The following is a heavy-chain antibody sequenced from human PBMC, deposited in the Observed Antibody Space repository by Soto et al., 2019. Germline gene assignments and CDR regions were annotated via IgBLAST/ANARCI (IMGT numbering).Heavy chain of an antibody. J-gene: IGHJ3*02. V-gene: IGHV3-66*01. Sequence: EVQLVESGGGLVQPGGSLRLSCVASGFTVTEIYMNWVRQAPGTVLDWVSVIYNEFTDYADSVRVRFSISTDSAKNALYLQMNILRAEDSAVYYCVREPRYCSGGSCSIMGDAFDIWGQGTMVTVSS. D-gene: IGHD2-15*01. CDR1: GFTVTEIY. CDR3: VREPRYCSGGSCSIMGDAFDI. CDR2: IYNEFT.